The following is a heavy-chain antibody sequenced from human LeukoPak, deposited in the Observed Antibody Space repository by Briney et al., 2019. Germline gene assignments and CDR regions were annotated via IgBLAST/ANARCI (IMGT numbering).Heavy chain of an antibody. J-gene: IGHJ4*02. Sequence: PGGSLRLSCAASGFTFSSYSMNWVRQAPGKGLEWVSAISGSGGSTYYADSVKGRFTISRDNSKNTLYLQMNSLRAEDTAVYYCAKGRYYYDSSGQHWGQGTLVTVSS. V-gene: IGHV3-23*01. CDR1: GFTFSSYS. CDR3: AKGRYYYDSSGQH. CDR2: ISGSGGST. D-gene: IGHD3-22*01.